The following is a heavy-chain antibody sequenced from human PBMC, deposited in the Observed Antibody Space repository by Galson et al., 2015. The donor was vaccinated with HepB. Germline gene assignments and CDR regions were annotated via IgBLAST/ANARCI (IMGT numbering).Heavy chain of an antibody. CDR1: GLTVSSNY. J-gene: IGHJ4*02. CDR2: IYSGGST. V-gene: IGHV3-66*01. CDR3: ARGQRVWFGELLSFDF. D-gene: IGHD3-10*01. Sequence: SLRLSCAASGLTVSSNYMNWVRQAPGKGLEWVSVIYSGGSTYYAESVKGRFTISSDNAKNTVYLQMNSLRAEDTAVYYCARGQRVWFGELLSFDFWGQGTLVTVSS.